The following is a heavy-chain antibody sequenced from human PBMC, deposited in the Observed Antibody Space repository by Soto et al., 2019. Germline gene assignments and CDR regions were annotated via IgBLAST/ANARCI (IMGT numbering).Heavy chain of an antibody. CDR1: GFTFSTHA. CDR2: ISNDGSNK. CDR3: ARDGTRRAVVNKGGHAFDI. V-gene: IGHV3-30-3*01. J-gene: IGHJ3*02. Sequence: QVQLVESGGGVVQPGRSLRLSCAASGFTFSTHAMHWVRQAPGKGLEWMAVISNDGSNKYYADSAKGRFTISRDNPKNTLYLQMNSLRAEDTAVYYWARDGTRRAVVNKGGHAFDIWGQGTMVTVSS. D-gene: IGHD3-22*01.